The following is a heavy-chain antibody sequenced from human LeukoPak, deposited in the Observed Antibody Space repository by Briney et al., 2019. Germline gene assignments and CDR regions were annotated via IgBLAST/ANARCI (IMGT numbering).Heavy chain of an antibody. CDR3: AKWDDRGSGAFDI. CDR2: ISSGSGTI. V-gene: IGHV3-48*01. D-gene: IGHD1-1*01. CDR1: GFTFSSYS. Sequence: GGSLRPSCEASGFTFSSYSMNWVRQAPGKGLEWVSYISSGSGTIYYADSVKGRFTISRDNAKNSLYLQMNSLRAEDTAVYYCAKWDDRGSGAFDIWGQGTMVTVSS. J-gene: IGHJ3*02.